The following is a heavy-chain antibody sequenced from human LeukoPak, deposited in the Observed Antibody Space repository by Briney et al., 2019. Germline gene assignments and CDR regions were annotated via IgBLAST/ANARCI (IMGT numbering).Heavy chain of an antibody. Sequence: GGSLRLSCAASGFTFSSYAMSWVRQAPGKGLEWVSAISGSGGSTYYADSVKGRFTISRDNSKNTLYLQMNSLRAEDTAVYYCAKILHYGLGSYYGDFDYWGQGTLVTVSS. CDR2: ISGSGGST. J-gene: IGHJ4*02. CDR3: AKILHYGLGSYYGDFDY. D-gene: IGHD3-10*01. CDR1: GFTFSSYA. V-gene: IGHV3-23*01.